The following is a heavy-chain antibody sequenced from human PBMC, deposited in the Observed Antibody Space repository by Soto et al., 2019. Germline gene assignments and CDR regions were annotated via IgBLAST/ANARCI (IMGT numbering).Heavy chain of an antibody. V-gene: IGHV4-59*01. CDR2: ISHSGLR. D-gene: IGHD2-2*01. J-gene: IGHJ5*02. Sequence: WNWIRQSPGKGLEWIGYISHSGLRHYRASLQSRLTMSVETSKNQFSLNLTSVTAADTAIYYCATSNTTCPGCYSWGQGTLVTVSS. CDR3: ATSNTTCPGCYS.